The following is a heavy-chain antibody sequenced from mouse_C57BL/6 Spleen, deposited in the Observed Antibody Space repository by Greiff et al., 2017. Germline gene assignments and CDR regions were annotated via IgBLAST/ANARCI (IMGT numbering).Heavy chain of an antibody. CDR3: ARSPITTVVAPFDD. CDR2: INPSTGGS. Sequence: VQLQQSGPELVKPGASVKISCTASGYSFTGYYMNWVKQSPEKGLEWIGEINPSTGGSTYNQKVTAKATLTVDKSASTANMQLKSLTSEDAAVYYWARSPITTVVAPFDDWGQGTTLTVSS. D-gene: IGHD1-1*01. CDR1: GYSFTGYY. J-gene: IGHJ2*01. V-gene: IGHV1-42*01.